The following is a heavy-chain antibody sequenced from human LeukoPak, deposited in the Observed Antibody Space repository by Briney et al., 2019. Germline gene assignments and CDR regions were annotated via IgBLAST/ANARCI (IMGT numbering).Heavy chain of an antibody. J-gene: IGHJ6*02. V-gene: IGHV4-34*01. CDR3: ASRSYSSYYYGMDL. CDR1: GGSLSGHY. CDR2: IHHSGNT. Sequence: PSETLSLTCAVHGGSLSGHYWNWIRQPPGKGLEWIGQIHHSGNTNYNPSLKGRVTISVDTSKNQFSLKLSSVTAADTAVYYCASRSYSSYYYGMDLWGQGTTVTVSS.